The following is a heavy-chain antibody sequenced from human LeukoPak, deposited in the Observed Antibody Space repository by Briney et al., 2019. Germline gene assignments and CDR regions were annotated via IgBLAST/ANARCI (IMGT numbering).Heavy chain of an antibody. V-gene: IGHV3-30*18. J-gene: IGHJ4*02. CDR1: GFTFSSYG. CDR2: ISYDGSNK. CDR3: AKAGYSGYEYDY. D-gene: IGHD5-12*01. Sequence: PGGSLRLSCAASGFTFSSYGMHWVRQAPGKGLEWVAVISYDGSNKYHADSVKGRFTISRDNSKNTLYLQMNSLRAEDTAVYYCAKAGYSGYEYDYWGQGTLVTVSS.